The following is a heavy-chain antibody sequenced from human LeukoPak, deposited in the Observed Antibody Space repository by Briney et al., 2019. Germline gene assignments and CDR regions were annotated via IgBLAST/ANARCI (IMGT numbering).Heavy chain of an antibody. CDR3: ARHYLYDTSGDGTYYFDY. D-gene: IGHD3-22*01. Sequence: SETLSLTCIVSGYSINSGYHWGWIRQPPGKGLEWIGSIYHSGSTYYNPSLKSRVAISIDTSKNQFSLKLSSVTAADTAVYYCARHYLYDTSGDGTYYFDYWGQGTLVTVSS. CDR2: IYHSGST. V-gene: IGHV4-38-2*02. J-gene: IGHJ4*02. CDR1: GYSINSGYH.